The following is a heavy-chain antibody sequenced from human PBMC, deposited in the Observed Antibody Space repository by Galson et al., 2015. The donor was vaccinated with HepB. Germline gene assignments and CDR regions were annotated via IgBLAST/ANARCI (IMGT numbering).Heavy chain of an antibody. CDR2: IRGSNGDK. D-gene: IGHD1-14*01. Sequence: SLRLSCAASGFTFNNHALTWVRQALGKGLEWVSAIRGSNGDKFYADSVTGRFTISRASSKSTLYLQMNSLKVEDTAVYYCARASPYGTTWHGANDYWGQGTLVTVSS. V-gene: IGHV3-23*01. CDR3: ARASPYGTTWHGANDY. CDR1: GFTFNNHA. J-gene: IGHJ4*02.